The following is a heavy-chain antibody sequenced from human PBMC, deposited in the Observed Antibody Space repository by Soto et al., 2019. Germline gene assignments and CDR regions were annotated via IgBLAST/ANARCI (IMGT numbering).Heavy chain of an antibody. CDR3: ARTAAALPYYFDY. D-gene: IGHD6-13*01. CDR1: GGTFSSYA. CDR2: IIPIFGTA. Sequence: EASVKVSCKASGGTFSSYAISWVRQAPGQGLEWMGGIIPIFGTASYAQKFQGRVTITADESTSTAYMELSSLRSEDTAVYYCARTAAALPYYFDYWGQGTLVTVSS. V-gene: IGHV1-69*13. J-gene: IGHJ4*02.